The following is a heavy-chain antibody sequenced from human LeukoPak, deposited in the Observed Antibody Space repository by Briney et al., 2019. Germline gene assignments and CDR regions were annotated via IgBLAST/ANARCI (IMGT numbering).Heavy chain of an antibody. V-gene: IGHV1-2*02. J-gene: IGHJ5*02. CDR3: AREGDNNWFDP. Sequence: GASVKVSCKASGYTFTGYYMHWVRQAPGQGLEWMGWINADSGGTNYAQKFQGRVTMTRDTSISTAYMELSRLRSDDTAVFYCAREGDNNWFDPWGQGTLVTVSS. D-gene: IGHD2-15*01. CDR1: GYTFTGYY. CDR2: INADSGGT.